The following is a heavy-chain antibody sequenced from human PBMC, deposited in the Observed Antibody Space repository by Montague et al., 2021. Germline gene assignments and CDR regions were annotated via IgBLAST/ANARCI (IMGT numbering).Heavy chain of an antibody. CDR1: GDSISSYEYY. D-gene: IGHD3-10*01. CDR3: ARDSPVVEPWVGEHKGAFDI. V-gene: IGHV4-4*07. Sequence: SETLSLTCSVSGDSISSYEYYWTWIRQPAGRGLEWIGRVYKRGDTNTNPSLRSRLTLSVDTSKNHFSLTLTSVTAADTAVYFCARDSPVVEPWVGEHKGAFDIGGQGTMVTASS. J-gene: IGHJ3*02. CDR2: VYKRGDT.